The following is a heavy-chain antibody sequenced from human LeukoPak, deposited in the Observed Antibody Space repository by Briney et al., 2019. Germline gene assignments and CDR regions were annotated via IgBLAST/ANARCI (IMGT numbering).Heavy chain of an antibody. J-gene: IGHJ4*02. D-gene: IGHD6-13*01. CDR1: GFTFSDYY. V-gene: IGHV3-11*01. CDR2: ISSSGSTI. Sequence: PGGSLRLSCAASGFTFSDYYMSWIRQAPGKGLEWVSYISSSGSTIYYADSVKGRFTISRDNAKNSLYLQMNSLRAEDTAVYYCARDRDSSSWYLYFDYWGQGTLVTVSS. CDR3: ARDRDSSSWYLYFDY.